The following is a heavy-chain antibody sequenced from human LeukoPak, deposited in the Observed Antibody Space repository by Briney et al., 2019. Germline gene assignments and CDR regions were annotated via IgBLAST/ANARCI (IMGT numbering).Heavy chain of an antibody. V-gene: IGHV1-8*03. CDR3: ARGTDTVLLHY. D-gene: IGHD5/OR15-5a*01. CDR2: MNPNSGNT. J-gene: IGHJ4*02. Sequence: ASVKVSCKASGYTFTSYDINWVRQATGQGLEWMGWMNPNSGNTGYAQKFQGRVTITRNTSISTAYMELSSMRSEDTAVYYCARGTDTVLLHYWGQGTLVTVSS. CDR1: GYTFTSYD.